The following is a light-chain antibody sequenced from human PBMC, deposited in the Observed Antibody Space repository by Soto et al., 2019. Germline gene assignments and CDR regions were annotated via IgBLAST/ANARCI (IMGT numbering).Light chain of an antibody. CDR2: AAS. CDR3: QQLISYPIT. CDR1: QGISSY. Sequence: DIQLTQSPSFLSASVGDRVTIACRASQGISSYLAWSQQKPGKAPKLLIYAASTLQSGVPSRFSGSGSGTEFTLTTSSLQPEDFATYYCQQLISYPITFGQGTRLEIK. V-gene: IGKV1-9*01. J-gene: IGKJ5*01.